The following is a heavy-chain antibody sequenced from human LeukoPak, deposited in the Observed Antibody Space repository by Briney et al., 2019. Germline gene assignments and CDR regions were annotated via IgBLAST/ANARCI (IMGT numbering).Heavy chain of an antibody. Sequence: GGSLRLSCAASGFTFSNYDMHWVRQAPGKGLEWVAFIRYDGSNKYYADSVKGRFTISRDNSKNTLYLQMNSLRAEDTAVYYCARDYYGSGSRGFFDYWGQGTLVTVSS. CDR2: IRYDGSNK. CDR1: GFTFSNYD. J-gene: IGHJ4*02. CDR3: ARDYYGSGSRGFFDY. V-gene: IGHV3-30*02. D-gene: IGHD3-10*01.